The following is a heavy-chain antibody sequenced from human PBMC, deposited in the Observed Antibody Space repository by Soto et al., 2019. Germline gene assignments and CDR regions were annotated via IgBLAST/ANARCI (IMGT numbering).Heavy chain of an antibody. CDR2: IYYSGST. V-gene: IGHV4-39*01. Sequence: SETLSLTCTVSGGSISSSSYYWGWIRQPPGKGLEWIGSIYYSGSTYYNPSLKSRVTISVDTSKNQFSLKLSSVTAAETAVYYCARVSGGVDYWGQGTLVTSPQ. D-gene: IGHD6-19*01. CDR1: GGSISSSSYY. J-gene: IGHJ4*02. CDR3: ARVSGGVDY.